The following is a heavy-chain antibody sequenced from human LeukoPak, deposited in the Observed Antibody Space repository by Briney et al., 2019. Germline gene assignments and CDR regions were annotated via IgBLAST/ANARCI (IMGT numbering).Heavy chain of an antibody. J-gene: IGHJ4*02. CDR1: GFTFSDYS. CDR3: ASGTIVGARGADN. V-gene: IGHV3-21*01. D-gene: IGHD1-26*01. CDR2: ISGNSHHI. Sequence: GGSLRLSCAASGFTFSDYSMKWVRQAPGKALEWVSSISGNSHHIYYADPVKGRFTISRDNAYRSLYLQMDSLRVGDTAVYYCASGTIVGARGADNWGQGALVTVSS.